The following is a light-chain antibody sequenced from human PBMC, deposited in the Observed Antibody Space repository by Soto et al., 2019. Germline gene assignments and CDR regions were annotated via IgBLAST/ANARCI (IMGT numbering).Light chain of an antibody. V-gene: IGKV1-9*01. CDR3: QQLNSFPFI. CDR2: AAS. CDR1: QAIDTY. J-gene: IGKJ5*01. Sequence: DIQLTQSPSFLSASVGDRVTITCRASQAIDTYLAWYQQQPGKAPKLLIYAASLLQSGVPSRFSGSGSGTEFTLTINSLQPEDFASYYCQQLNSFPFIFGQGTRLEIK.